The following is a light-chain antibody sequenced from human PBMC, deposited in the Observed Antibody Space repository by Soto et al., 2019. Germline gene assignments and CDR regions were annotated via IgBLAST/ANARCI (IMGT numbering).Light chain of an antibody. V-gene: IGKV3-15*01. CDR1: QSISNN. CDR3: QQYNNWPPWT. CDR2: GAS. J-gene: IGKJ1*01. Sequence: EIVMTQSPATLSVSPGERATLSCRASQSISNNLAWYQQKPGQAPRLLIYGASTRATGIPTRFSGTGSGTEFTLTIRSLQSEDFAVYYCQQYNNWPPWTFGQGTKVDIK.